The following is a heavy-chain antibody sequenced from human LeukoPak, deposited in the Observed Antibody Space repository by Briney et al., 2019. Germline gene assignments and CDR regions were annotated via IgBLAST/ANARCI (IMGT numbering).Heavy chain of an antibody. J-gene: IGHJ4*02. CDR1: VGSVSSTNW. D-gene: IGHD6-25*01. Sequence: KPSQTLSLTRGVSVGSVSSTNWWTWIRQPPGKGLEWIGEPHLDGRTNFNPPLRRRLTRSVHLSEIHVALKLTSVTAADTSVYYSARRGGFYRPLGHSGQGTLVSVSS. V-gene: IGHV4-4*02. CDR2: PHLDGRT. CDR3: ARRGGFYRPLGH.